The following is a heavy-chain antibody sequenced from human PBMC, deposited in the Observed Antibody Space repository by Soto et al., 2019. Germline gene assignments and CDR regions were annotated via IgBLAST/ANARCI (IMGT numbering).Heavy chain of an antibody. D-gene: IGHD2-21*02. CDR1: GYTFTSYD. CDR2: INAGNGNT. V-gene: IGHV1-3*01. CDR3: ARSFVVVTAIDY. Sequence: ASVKVSCKASGYTFTSYDMHWVRQAPGQRLEWMGWINAGNGNTKYSQKFQGRVTITRDTSASTAYMELSSLRSEDTAVYYCARSFVVVTAIDYWSQGTLVTVSS. J-gene: IGHJ4*02.